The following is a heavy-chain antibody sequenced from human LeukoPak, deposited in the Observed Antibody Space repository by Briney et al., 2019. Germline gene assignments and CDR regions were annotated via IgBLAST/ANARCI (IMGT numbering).Heavy chain of an antibody. CDR3: AKARRTYYDFWRGFDY. Sequence: GRSLRLSCAASGFTFSSYDMHWVRRAPGKGLEWVAVISYDGSNKYYADSVKGRFTISRDNSKHTLYLQMNSLRAEDTAVYYCAKARRTYYDFWRGFDYWGQGTLVTVSS. D-gene: IGHD3-3*01. CDR1: GFTFSSYD. J-gene: IGHJ4*02. CDR2: ISYDGSNK. V-gene: IGHV3-30*18.